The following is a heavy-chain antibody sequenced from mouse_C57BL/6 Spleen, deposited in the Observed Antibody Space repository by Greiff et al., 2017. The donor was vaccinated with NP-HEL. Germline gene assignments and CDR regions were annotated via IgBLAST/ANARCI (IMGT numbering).Heavy chain of an antibody. J-gene: IGHJ3*01. CDR3: ARAGTSFFAY. CDR2: IYPGDGDT. CDR1: GYAFSSSW. D-gene: IGHD3-3*01. Sequence: QVQLKESGPELVKPGASVKISCKASGYAFSSSWMNWVKQRPGKGLEWIGRIYPGDGDTNYNGKFKGKATLTADKSSSTAYMQRSSLTSEDSAVYFCARAGTSFFAYWGQGTLVTVSA. V-gene: IGHV1-82*01.